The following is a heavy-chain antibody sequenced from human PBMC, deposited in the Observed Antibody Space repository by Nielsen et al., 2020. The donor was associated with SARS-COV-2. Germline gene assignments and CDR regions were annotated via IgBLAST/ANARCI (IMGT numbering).Heavy chain of an antibody. J-gene: IGHJ4*02. Sequence: GESLKISCAASGFSFSSYSMNWVRQAPGKGLEWVSSISSSSNYIYYADSVKGRFTISRDNAKNSLYLQMNSLRAEDTAVYYCGVAGGYWGQGTLVTVSS. V-gene: IGHV3-21*01. CDR3: GVAGGY. CDR2: ISSSSNYI. D-gene: IGHD6-19*01. CDR1: GFSFSSYS.